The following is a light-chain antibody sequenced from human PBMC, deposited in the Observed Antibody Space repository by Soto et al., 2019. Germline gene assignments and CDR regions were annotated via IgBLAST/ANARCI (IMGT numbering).Light chain of an antibody. CDR1: QGIGTS. CDR3: QQYYTYPRT. V-gene: IGKV1-8*01. Sequence: AIRMTQSPSSLSASIGDRVTITCRASQGIGTSLAWYQQKPGKAPNLLIYAASILESGVPSRFSGSGSGSDFTLTISNLQSEDFATYYCQQYYTYPRTFGQGTKVEIK. CDR2: AAS. J-gene: IGKJ1*01.